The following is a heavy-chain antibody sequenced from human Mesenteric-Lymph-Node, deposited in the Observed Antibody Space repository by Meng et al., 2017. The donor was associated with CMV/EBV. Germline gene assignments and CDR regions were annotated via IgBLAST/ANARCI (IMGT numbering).Heavy chain of an antibody. Sequence: GGSLRLSCAASGFAFGTYTMNWVRQAPGKGLEWVSSITSSSNYISYADSVRGRFTVSRDNAKNSLYLQMNSLRAEDTALYYCAREVLSGWSVGHFDSWGQGTLVTVSS. D-gene: IGHD6-19*01. V-gene: IGHV3-21*01. CDR1: GFAFGTYT. CDR3: AREVLSGWSVGHFDS. J-gene: IGHJ4*02. CDR2: ITSSSNYI.